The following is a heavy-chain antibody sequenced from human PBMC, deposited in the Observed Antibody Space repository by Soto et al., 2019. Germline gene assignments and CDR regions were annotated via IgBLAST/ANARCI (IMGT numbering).Heavy chain of an antibody. Sequence: QTGGSLRLSCAASGFTFSSYAMSWVRQAPGKGLEWVSAISDSGDKTYYADSVKGRFTVSRDNSKNTLYLQMNSLRAEDTAVYFCAKDPNDYDSSAYYVDYWGRGTLVTVSS. CDR3: AKDPNDYDSSAYYVDY. J-gene: IGHJ4*02. V-gene: IGHV3-23*01. CDR1: GFTFSSYA. CDR2: ISDSGDKT. D-gene: IGHD3-22*01.